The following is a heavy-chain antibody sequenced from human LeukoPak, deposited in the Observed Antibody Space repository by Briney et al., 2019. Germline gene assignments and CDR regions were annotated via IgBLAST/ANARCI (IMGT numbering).Heavy chain of an antibody. Sequence: GGSLRLSCAASGFTFSSYVMHWVRQAPGKGPEWVAVIEYDENRKFYEDSVKGRFTVSRDNSKNMLYLQMNSLTTEDTAVYYCARGYGENSDYHLKYWGQGTLVTVSS. CDR2: IEYDENRK. D-gene: IGHD4-4*01. CDR1: GFTFSSYV. V-gene: IGHV3-30*03. J-gene: IGHJ4*02. CDR3: ARGYGENSDYHLKY.